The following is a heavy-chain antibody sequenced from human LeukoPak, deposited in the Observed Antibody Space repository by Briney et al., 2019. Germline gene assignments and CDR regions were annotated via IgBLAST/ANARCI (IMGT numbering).Heavy chain of an antibody. D-gene: IGHD2-15*01. Sequence: ASVKVSCKVSGYTLTELSMHWVRQAPGKGLEWMGGFDPEDGETTYAQKFQGRVTMTRDTSTSTVYMELSSLRSEDTAVYFCARDYCSGGSCYLDNWGQGTLVTVSS. CDR1: GYTLTELS. J-gene: IGHJ4*02. CDR3: ARDYCSGGSCYLDN. CDR2: FDPEDGET. V-gene: IGHV1-24*01.